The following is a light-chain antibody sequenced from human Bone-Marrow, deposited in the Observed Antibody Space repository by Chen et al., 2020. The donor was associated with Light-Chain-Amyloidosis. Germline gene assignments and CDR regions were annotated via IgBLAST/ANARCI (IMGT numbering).Light chain of an antibody. CDR1: QDISNY. CDR3: QHHDNLPLT. Sequence: DIQMTQSPPSLSASGGDRVTITCQASQDISNYLNWYQQKPGKAPKLLIYDASNLETGVPSRFIGSGSGTDFTCTISGLQPEDIATYYCQHHDNLPLTFGGGTKVEI. CDR2: DAS. V-gene: IGKV1-33*01. J-gene: IGKJ4*01.